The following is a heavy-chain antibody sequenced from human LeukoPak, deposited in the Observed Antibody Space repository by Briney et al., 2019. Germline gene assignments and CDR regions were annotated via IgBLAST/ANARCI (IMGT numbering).Heavy chain of an antibody. Sequence: SETLSLTCTVSGGSISSYYWSWIRQPPGKGLEWIGYIYYSGSTNYNPSLKSRVTISVDTSKNQFSLKLSSVTAADTAVYYCARDESDYYDSSSYFDYWGQGTLVTVSS. D-gene: IGHD3-22*01. CDR2: IYYSGST. V-gene: IGHV4-59*01. CDR1: GGSISSYY. CDR3: ARDESDYYDSSSYFDY. J-gene: IGHJ4*02.